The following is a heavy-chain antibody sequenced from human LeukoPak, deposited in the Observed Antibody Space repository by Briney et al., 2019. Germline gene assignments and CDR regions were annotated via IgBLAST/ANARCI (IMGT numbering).Heavy chain of an antibody. CDR1: GGSLSSGGYS. J-gene: IGHJ4*02. V-gene: IGHV4-31*03. CDR2: IYYSGST. D-gene: IGHD3-10*01. CDR3: ARDRGYYFDY. Sequence: SETLSLTCTVSGGSLSSGGYSWSWIRQHPGKGLEWIGYIYYSGSTYYNPSLKSRVTISVDTSKNQFSLKLSSVTAADTAVYYCARDRGYYFDYWGQGTLVTVSS.